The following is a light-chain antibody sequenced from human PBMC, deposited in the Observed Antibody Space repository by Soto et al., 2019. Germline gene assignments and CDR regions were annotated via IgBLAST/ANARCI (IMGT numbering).Light chain of an antibody. V-gene: IGKV3-11*01. J-gene: IGKJ5*01. Sequence: EIVLTQSPATLSLSPGERVTLSCRASQSVSSYFAWYQQKPGQAPRLLLYDASNRATGIPARFSGSGSGTDFTLTISSLEPEDFAVYYCQQRSNGPLTIGQGTRLEIK. CDR1: QSVSSY. CDR2: DAS. CDR3: QQRSNGPLT.